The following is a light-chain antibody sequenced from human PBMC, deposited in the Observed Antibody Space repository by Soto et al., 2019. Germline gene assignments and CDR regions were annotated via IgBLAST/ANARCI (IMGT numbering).Light chain of an antibody. CDR2: GAS. J-gene: IGKJ2*01. CDR1: QSVSSNH. Sequence: EIVLTQSPGSLSLSPRERATLSCRASQSVSSNHLAWYQQKPGQAPRLLIYGASRRATGIPDRFSGSGSGTEFTLTISRLEPEDFAVYYCQQYGSSTYTFGQGTKAEIK. V-gene: IGKV3-20*01. CDR3: QQYGSSTYT.